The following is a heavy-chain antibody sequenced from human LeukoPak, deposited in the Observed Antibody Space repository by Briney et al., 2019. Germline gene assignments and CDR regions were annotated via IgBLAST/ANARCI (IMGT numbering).Heavy chain of an antibody. D-gene: IGHD1-1*01. CDR2: MNPKTGKT. CDR3: ARIRPVTTGLKGYYFDY. V-gene: IGHV1-8*01. J-gene: IGHJ4*02. CDR1: GYTFSSYE. Sequence: ASVKVSCKTSGYTFSSYEINWVRQATGRGLEWVGWMNPKTGKTAYARNLQGRVTITRHTSISTAYMDLSGLRSEDTAVYYCARIRPVTTGLKGYYFDYWGQGTLVTVSS.